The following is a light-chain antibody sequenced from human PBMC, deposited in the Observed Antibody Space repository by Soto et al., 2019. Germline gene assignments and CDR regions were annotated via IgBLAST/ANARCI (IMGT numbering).Light chain of an antibody. CDR2: GAS. CDR3: QQYNNWPPYT. J-gene: IGKJ2*01. V-gene: IGKV3-15*01. CDR1: QSVSSN. Sequence: EVVMTQSPDTLSVSPGERATLSCRASQSVSSNLAWYQQKLGQAPRLLIYGASTRATGISARISGSGSGTEFTLTISSLQSEDFAVYYCQQYNNWPPYTFGQGTKLEIK.